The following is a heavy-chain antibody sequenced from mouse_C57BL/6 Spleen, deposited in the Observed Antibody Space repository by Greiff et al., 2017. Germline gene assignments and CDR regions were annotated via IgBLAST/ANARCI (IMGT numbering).Heavy chain of an antibody. CDR3: ASTMVTTLDY. V-gene: IGHV1-66*01. CDR2: IYPGSGNT. D-gene: IGHD2-2*01. J-gene: IGHJ2*01. CDR1: GYSFTSYY. Sequence: QVQLQQSGPELVKPGASVKISCKASGYSFTSYYIHWVKQRPGQGLEWIGWIYPGSGNTKYNEKFKGKATLTADTSSSTAYMQLSSLTSEDSAVYYCASTMVTTLDYWGQGTTLTVSS.